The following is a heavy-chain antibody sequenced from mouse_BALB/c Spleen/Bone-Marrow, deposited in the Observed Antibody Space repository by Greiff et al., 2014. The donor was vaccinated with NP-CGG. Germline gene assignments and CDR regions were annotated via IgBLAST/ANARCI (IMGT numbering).Heavy chain of an antibody. CDR3: ARSKGGNYYAMDN. D-gene: IGHD1-1*02. Sequence: VQLQQPGPELVKPGASVKISCKASGYTFTDYNMHWVNQSHGKSLEWIGYIYPYNGGTGYNQKFKSKATLTVDNSSSTAYMELRSLTSEDSAVYYCARSKGGNYYAMDNWGQGTSVTVSS. J-gene: IGHJ4*01. CDR1: GYTFTDYN. CDR2: IYPYNGGT. V-gene: IGHV1S29*02.